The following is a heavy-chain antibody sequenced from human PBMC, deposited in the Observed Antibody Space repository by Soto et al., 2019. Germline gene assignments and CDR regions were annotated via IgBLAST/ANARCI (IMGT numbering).Heavy chain of an antibody. CDR1: GGSISSSNW. CDR3: ARGTPGIAAAGTDWFDP. D-gene: IGHD6-13*01. CDR2: IYHSGST. V-gene: IGHV4-4*02. Sequence: QVQLQESGPGLVKPSGTLSLTCAVSGGSISSSNWWSWVRQPPGKGLEWIGEIYHSGSTNYNPSLKSRVTISGDKSQNQFSLKLSSVTAADTAVYYCARGTPGIAAAGTDWFDPWGQGTLVTVSS. J-gene: IGHJ5*02.